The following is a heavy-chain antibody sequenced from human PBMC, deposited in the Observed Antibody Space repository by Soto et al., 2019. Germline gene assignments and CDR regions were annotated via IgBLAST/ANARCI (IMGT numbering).Heavy chain of an antibody. J-gene: IGHJ3*02. CDR1: GFTFSSDW. CDR3: ARDVSPGTSSLSFDAFDI. Sequence: EVRLVESGGGLFQPGWCLRLSCAASGFTFSSDWMTWVRQAPGKGLEWVANIRKDGRKTSYLDSERGRFTISRDNGQSSLYLQTDSLRAEDAALYYCARDVSPGTSSLSFDAFDIWGQGTMVTVSS. V-gene: IGHV3-7*01. CDR2: IRKDGRKT. D-gene: IGHD6-6*01.